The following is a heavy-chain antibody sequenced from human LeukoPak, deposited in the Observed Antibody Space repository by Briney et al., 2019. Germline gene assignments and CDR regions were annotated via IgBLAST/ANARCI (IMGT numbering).Heavy chain of an antibody. CDR2: INPAGTEA. CDR3: ARFGYVAAVDL. Sequence: QHGGSLRLSCAASGFSFSAYWMTWVRQAPGTGLEWVANINPAGTEAYYVDPVKGRFTISRDDAKNLLYLQMNSLRAEDTAVYYCARFGYVAAVDLWGQGTLVTVSS. D-gene: IGHD2-15*01. CDR1: GFSFSAYW. V-gene: IGHV3-7*01. J-gene: IGHJ4*02.